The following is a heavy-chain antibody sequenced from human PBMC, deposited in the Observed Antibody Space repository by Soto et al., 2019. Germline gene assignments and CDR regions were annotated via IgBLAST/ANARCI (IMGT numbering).Heavy chain of an antibody. CDR3: ARGLPIWGSYRYFDY. D-gene: IGHD3-16*02. J-gene: IGHJ4*02. CDR1: GDSLIRSTW. Sequence: SETLSLTCTVSGDSLIRSTWWTWVRQPPGKGLEWIGEIFHTGTTNYNPSLKSRVTISVDTSKNQFSLKLSSVTAADTAVYYCARGLPIWGSYRYFDYWGQGALVTVSS. V-gene: IGHV4-4*02. CDR2: IFHTGTT.